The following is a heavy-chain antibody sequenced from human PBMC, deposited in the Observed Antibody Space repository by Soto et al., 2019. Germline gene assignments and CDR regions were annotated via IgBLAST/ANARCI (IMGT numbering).Heavy chain of an antibody. D-gene: IGHD3-22*01. CDR3: ASRYDSSDY. CDR1: GGTFSIYT. CDR2: IIPILGLA. J-gene: IGHJ4*02. V-gene: IGHV1-69*02. Sequence: QVQLVQSGAEVKKPGSSVKVSCKASGGTFSIYTISWVRQAPGQGLEWMGRIIPILGLANYAQKFQGRVTITADKSTSTAYMELSSLRSEVTAVYYCASRYDSSDYWGQGTLVTVSS.